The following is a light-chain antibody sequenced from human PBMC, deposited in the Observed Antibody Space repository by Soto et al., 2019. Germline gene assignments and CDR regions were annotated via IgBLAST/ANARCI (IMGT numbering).Light chain of an antibody. CDR2: EVG. CDR1: SSDVGAFNY. J-gene: IGLJ1*01. V-gene: IGLV2-14*01. Sequence: QSVLTQPASVSGSPGQSITISCTGTSSDVGAFNYVSWYLQYPGKAPKLMIYEVGNRPSGVSNRFSGSKSGNTASLTISGLQAEDEADYYCCSYASGTIEVFGTGTKLTVL. CDR3: CSYASGTIEV.